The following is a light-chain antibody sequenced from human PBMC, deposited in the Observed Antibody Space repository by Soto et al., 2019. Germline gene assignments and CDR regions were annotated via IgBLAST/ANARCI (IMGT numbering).Light chain of an antibody. CDR3: GTWDSGLTAGV. J-gene: IGLJ2*01. Sequence: QSVLTQQPSVSAAPGQRVTISCSGSASNVGTHFVSWYQHLPGAAPKLLIYDNDERPSEIPDRFSGSKSDTSATLTITGLQAGDEADYYCGTWDSGLTAGVFGGGTKLTVL. V-gene: IGLV1-51*01. CDR1: ASNVGTHF. CDR2: DND.